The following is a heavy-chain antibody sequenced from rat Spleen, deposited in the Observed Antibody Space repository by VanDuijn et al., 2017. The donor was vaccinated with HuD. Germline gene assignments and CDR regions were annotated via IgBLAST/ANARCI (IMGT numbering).Heavy chain of an antibody. CDR2: IIYDGSRT. CDR1: GFTFSNYG. Sequence: EVQLVESGGGLVQPGRSMKLSCAASGFTFSNYGLAWVRQAPKKGLEWVATIIYDGSRTYFRDSVKGRFTISSDNAKSTLSLQMDSLRSEGKASYYCARRGDPFYFDYWGQGVMVTVSS. J-gene: IGHJ2*01. D-gene: IGHD4-2*01. V-gene: IGHV5-29*01. CDR3: ARRGDPFYFDY.